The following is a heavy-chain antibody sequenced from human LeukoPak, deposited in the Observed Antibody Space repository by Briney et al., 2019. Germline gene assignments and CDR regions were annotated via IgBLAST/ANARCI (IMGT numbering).Heavy chain of an antibody. J-gene: IGHJ4*02. CDR1: GFTFSSYA. CDR3: AKGSYYDSSGYYYFDY. CDR2: ISASSSM. V-gene: IGHV3-23*01. Sequence: GGSLRLSCAASGFTFSSYAMSWVRQAPGKGLEWVSGISASSSMYYADSVKGRFTISRDNSKNTLYLQVNSLRADDTAVYYCAKGSYYDSSGYYYFDYWGQGTLVTVSS. D-gene: IGHD3-22*01.